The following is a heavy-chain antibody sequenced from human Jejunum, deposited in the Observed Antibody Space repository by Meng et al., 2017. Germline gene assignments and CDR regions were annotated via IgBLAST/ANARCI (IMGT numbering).Heavy chain of an antibody. V-gene: IGHV1-18*01. J-gene: IGHJ6*02. CDR2: ISVYERKT. CDR1: GYTFTSNA. Sequence: ASVKVSCKASGYTFTSNAFSWVRQAPGQGLEWLGWISVYERKTNYAQKLQGRVTMTTDTSTSTAYMELRSLRSDDTAVYYCTRGGGSAYYGLDVWGQGNTV. D-gene: IGHD2-2*01. CDR3: TRGGGSAYYGLDV.